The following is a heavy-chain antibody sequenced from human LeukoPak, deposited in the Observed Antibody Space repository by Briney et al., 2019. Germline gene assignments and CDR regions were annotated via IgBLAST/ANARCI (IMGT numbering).Heavy chain of an antibody. CDR3: ARDPNDFWSGAFDI. D-gene: IGHD3-3*01. V-gene: IGHV4-39*07. CDR2: IYHSGST. CDR1: GGSISSSSYY. J-gene: IGHJ3*02. Sequence: PSETLSLTCTVSGGSISSSSYYWGWIRQPPGKGLEWIGSIYHSGSTYYNPSLKSRVTISVDTSKNQFSLKLSSVTAADTAVYYCARDPNDFWSGAFDIWGQGTMVTVSS.